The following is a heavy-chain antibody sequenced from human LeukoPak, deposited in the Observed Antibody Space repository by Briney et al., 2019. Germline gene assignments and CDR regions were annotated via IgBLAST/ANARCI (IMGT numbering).Heavy chain of an antibody. D-gene: IGHD2-21*01. CDR2: ISSNGGST. CDR1: GFTFSSYA. Sequence: GGSLRLSCAASGFTFSSYAMHWVRQAPGKGLEYVSAISSNGGSTYYANSVKGRFTISRDNAKNSLYLQMNSLRAEDTAVYYCARGGGYCGGDCYGIDYWGQGTLVTVSS. CDR3: ARGGGYCGGDCYGIDY. J-gene: IGHJ4*02. V-gene: IGHV3-64*01.